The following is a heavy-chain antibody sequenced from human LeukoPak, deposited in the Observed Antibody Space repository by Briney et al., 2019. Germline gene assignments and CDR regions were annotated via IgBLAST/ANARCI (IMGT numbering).Heavy chain of an antibody. D-gene: IGHD3-22*01. CDR2: INPNSGGT. V-gene: IGHV1-2*02. Sequence: ASVKVSCKASGYTFTGYYMHWVRQAPGQGLEWMGWINPNSGGTNYAQKFQGRVTMTRDTSISTAYMELSRLRSDDTAVYYCARGYCDSSGYSPWGYWGQGTLVTVSS. CDR1: GYTFTGYY. J-gene: IGHJ4*02. CDR3: ARGYCDSSGYSPWGY.